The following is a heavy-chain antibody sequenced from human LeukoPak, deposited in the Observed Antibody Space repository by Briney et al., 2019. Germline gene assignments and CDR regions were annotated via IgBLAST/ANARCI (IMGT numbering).Heavy chain of an antibody. CDR2: IKEDGSAK. D-gene: IGHD2-15*01. CDR3: TRDYDYFSGHNLDAYDI. J-gene: IGHJ3*02. V-gene: IGHV3-7*01. Sequence: GGSLRLSCAASGLSFSSYWMTWVRQAPGKGLEWVANIKEDGSAKSYVDSVKGRFTSARDNAKNSLYLQMNSLRVEDTAVYYCTRDYDYFSGHNLDAYDIWGQGTTVIVSS. CDR1: GLSFSSYW.